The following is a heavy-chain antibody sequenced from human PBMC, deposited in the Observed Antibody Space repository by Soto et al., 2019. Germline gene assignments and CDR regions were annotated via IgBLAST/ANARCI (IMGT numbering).Heavy chain of an antibody. J-gene: IGHJ3*02. Sequence: SETLSLTCAVSGGSISSGGYSWSWIRQPPGKGLEWIGYIYHSGSTYYNPSLKSRVTISVDTSKNQFSLKLSSVTAADTAVYYCTRELWANDAFDIWGQGTMVTVSS. CDR1: GGSISSGGYS. D-gene: IGHD5-18*01. CDR2: IYHSGST. V-gene: IGHV4-30-2*01. CDR3: TRELWANDAFDI.